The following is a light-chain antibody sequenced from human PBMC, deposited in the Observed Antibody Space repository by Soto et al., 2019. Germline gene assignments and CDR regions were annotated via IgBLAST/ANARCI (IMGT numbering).Light chain of an antibody. J-gene: IGKJ3*01. CDR1: QSVSSY. Sequence: EIVLTQSPATLSLSPGERATLSCRASQSVSSYLAWYQQKPGQAPRLLIYDASNRATGIPARFSGSWSGTDFTITISRLDPEDFAVYYCYQRSNWPPTFGPGNKVDIK. V-gene: IGKV3-11*01. CDR3: YQRSNWPPT. CDR2: DAS.